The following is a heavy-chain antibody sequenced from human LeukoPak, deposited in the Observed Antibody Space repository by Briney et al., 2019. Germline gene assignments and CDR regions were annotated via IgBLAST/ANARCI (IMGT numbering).Heavy chain of an antibody. V-gene: IGHV5-51*01. CDR3: ATHYDSGNDPHAFDV. Sequence: GESRTISCKGPGFSLPTYWIAWARHVPRQGPDWMGTILPGVSDTRYSPSFQGPVIISADKSIITAYLQWSSLQASDTAMYYCATHYDSGNDPHAFDVWGQGTMVTVSS. CDR2: ILPGVSDT. D-gene: IGHD3-10*01. J-gene: IGHJ3*01. CDR1: GFSLPTYW.